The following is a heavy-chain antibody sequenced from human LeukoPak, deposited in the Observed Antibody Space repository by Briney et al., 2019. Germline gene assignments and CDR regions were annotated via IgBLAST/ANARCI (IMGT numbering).Heavy chain of an antibody. Sequence: ASVKVSCKASGYTFTGYYMHWVRQAPGQGLEWMGRINPNSGGTNYAQKFQGRVTMTRDTSISTAYMELSRLRSDDTAVYYCASRSYPQYGMDVWGQGTTVTVSS. CDR3: ASRSYPQYGMDV. CDR2: INPNSGGT. D-gene: IGHD3-16*02. V-gene: IGHV1-2*06. J-gene: IGHJ6*02. CDR1: GYTFTGYY.